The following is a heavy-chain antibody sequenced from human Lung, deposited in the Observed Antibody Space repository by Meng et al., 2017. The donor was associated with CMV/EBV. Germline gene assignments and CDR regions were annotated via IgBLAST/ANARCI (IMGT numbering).Heavy chain of an antibody. Sequence: ASXXVSXKASGYTFTSYYMHWVRQAPGQGLEWMGIINPSGGSTSYAQKFQGRVTMTRDTSTSTVYMELSSLRSEDTAVYYCARGSIVLMVYATRRNWYFDLWXRGNXVTVSS. CDR3: ARGSIVLMVYATRRNWYFDL. CDR1: GYTFTSYY. D-gene: IGHD2-8*01. J-gene: IGHJ2*01. CDR2: INPSGGST. V-gene: IGHV1-46*01.